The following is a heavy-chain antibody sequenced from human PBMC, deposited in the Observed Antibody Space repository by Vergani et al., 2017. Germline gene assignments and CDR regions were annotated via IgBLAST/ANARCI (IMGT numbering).Heavy chain of an antibody. D-gene: IGHD4-17*01. CDR2: ISSSSSYL. J-gene: IGHJ4*02. CDR3: ATSDYGDVGDFDY. Sequence: EVQLVESGGGLVKPGGSLRLSCAASGFTFSSYSMNWVRQAPGKGLEWVSSISSSSSYLYYADSVKGRFTISRDNAKNSLYLQMNSLRAEDTAVYYCATSDYGDVGDFDYWGQGTLVTVSS. CDR1: GFTFSSYS. V-gene: IGHV3-21*01.